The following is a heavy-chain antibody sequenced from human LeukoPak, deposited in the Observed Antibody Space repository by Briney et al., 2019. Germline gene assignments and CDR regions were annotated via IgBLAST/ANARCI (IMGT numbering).Heavy chain of an antibody. CDR3: ARVGTTHDAFDI. CDR2: MNPNSGNT. D-gene: IGHD1-7*01. CDR1: GYTFTSYD. V-gene: IGHV1-8*01. Sequence: ASVKVSCKASGYTFTSYDINWVRQATGQGLEWMGWMNPNSGNTGYAQKFRGRVTMTRNTSISTAYMELSSLRSEDTAVYYCARVGTTHDAFDIWGQGTMVTVSS. J-gene: IGHJ3*02.